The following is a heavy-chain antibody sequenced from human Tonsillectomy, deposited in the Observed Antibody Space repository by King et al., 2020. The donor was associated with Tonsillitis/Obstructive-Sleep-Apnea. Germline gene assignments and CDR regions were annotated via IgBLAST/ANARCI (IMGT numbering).Heavy chain of an antibody. Sequence: VQLQQWGAGLLKSSETLSLTCAVYGGSFSDYYWSWIRQPPGKGLEWMGEINHSGSTNYNPSLKSRVTISVNTSKNQFPLKLSSVTAADSAVYYCARGPSGIAVRFHYYYYMDVWGKGTTVTVSS. D-gene: IGHD6-6*01. CDR3: ARGPSGIAVRFHYYYYMDV. V-gene: IGHV4-34*01. J-gene: IGHJ6*03. CDR2: INHSGST. CDR1: GGSFSDYY.